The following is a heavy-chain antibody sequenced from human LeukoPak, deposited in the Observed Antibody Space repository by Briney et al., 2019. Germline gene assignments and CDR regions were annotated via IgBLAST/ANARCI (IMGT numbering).Heavy chain of an antibody. CDR2: ISYDGSEK. J-gene: IGHJ6*03. CDR3: ARVSSKATVRGLITKKNYYYYYMDV. CDR1: GFTFSSYG. Sequence: GGSLRLSCAASGFTFSSYGMHWVRQAPGKGLEWVAVISYDGSEKYYVDSVKGRFTISRDNAKNSLYLQMNSLRAEDPAVYYCARVSSKATVRGLITKKNYYYYYMDVWGKGTTVTISS. D-gene: IGHD3-10*01. V-gene: IGHV3-30*03.